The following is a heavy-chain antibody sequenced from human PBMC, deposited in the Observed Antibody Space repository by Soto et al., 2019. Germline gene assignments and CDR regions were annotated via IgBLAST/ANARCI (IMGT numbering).Heavy chain of an antibody. D-gene: IGHD3-10*01. Sequence: PGGSLRLSCAASGFTFSSYAMSWVRQAPGKGLEWVSAISGSGGSTYYADSVKGRFTISRDNSKNTLYLQMNSLRAEDTAVYYCAKGRRVLWFGELSGGYWGQGTLVTVSS. CDR1: GFTFSSYA. CDR3: AKGRRVLWFGELSGGY. CDR2: ISGSGGST. J-gene: IGHJ4*02. V-gene: IGHV3-23*01.